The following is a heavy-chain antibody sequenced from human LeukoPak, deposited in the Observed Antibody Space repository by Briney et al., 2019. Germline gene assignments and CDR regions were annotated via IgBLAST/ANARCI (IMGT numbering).Heavy chain of an antibody. V-gene: IGHV3-7*01. J-gene: IGHJ4*02. CDR2: IDQGGSVR. Sequence: GGSLRLSCAASGFSFSTYWMSWVRQTPEKGLEFVANIDQGGSVRNYMDSLKGRCTISRDNAKKSLYLEINSLRADDTAVYYCARDPESSSFDLWGRGALVTVSS. CDR1: GFSFSTYW. D-gene: IGHD6-13*01. CDR3: ARDPESSSFDL.